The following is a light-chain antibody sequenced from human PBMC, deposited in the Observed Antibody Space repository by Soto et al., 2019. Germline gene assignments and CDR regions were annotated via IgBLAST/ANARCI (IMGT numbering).Light chain of an antibody. CDR2: LNSDGSH. J-gene: IGLJ2*01. CDR3: QTWDSGLVF. Sequence: QLVLTQSPSASASLGASVTLTCTLSSGHSFYAVAWHQQQPEKGPRYLMRLNSDGSHTKGDGIPDRFSGSSSGAERYLTISSLQFEDEADYYCQTWDSGLVFFAGGTKVTVL. V-gene: IGLV4-69*01. CDR1: SGHSFYA.